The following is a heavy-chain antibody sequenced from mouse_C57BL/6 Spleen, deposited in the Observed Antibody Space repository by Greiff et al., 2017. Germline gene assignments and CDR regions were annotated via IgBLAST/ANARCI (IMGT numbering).Heavy chain of an antibody. CDR1: GYTFTDYY. V-gene: IGHV1-19*01. D-gene: IGHD4-1*01. CDR2: INPYNGGT. Sequence: VQLQQSGPVLVKPGASVKMSCKASGYTFTDYYMNWVKQSHGKSLEWIGVINPYNGGTSYNQKFKGKATLTVDKSSSSAYMELNSLTSEDSAVYYCARRSLATGYWGQGTTLTVSS. J-gene: IGHJ2*01. CDR3: ARRSLATGY.